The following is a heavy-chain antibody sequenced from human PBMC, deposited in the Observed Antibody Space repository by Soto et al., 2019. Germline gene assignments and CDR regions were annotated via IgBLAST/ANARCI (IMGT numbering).Heavy chain of an antibody. J-gene: IGHJ6*02. Sequence: SETLSLTCAVSGGSLSSGGYSWRWIRQPPGKGLEWIGYICYSSITYYNPSLTRRVTTSRDRSKNQYSLKLTSVTAADTAMYYCASARVYHYGLDVWDQGTTGTFS. CDR2: ICYSSIT. CDR1: GGSLSSGGYS. CDR3: ASARVYHYGLDV. V-gene: IGHV4-30-2*01.